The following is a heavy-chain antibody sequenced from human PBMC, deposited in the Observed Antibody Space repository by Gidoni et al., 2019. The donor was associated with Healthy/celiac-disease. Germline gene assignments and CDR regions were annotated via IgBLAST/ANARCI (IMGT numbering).Heavy chain of an antibody. J-gene: IGHJ6*02. CDR3: ARDGMDIVGATIFYYYYGMDV. CDR2: ISYDGSNK. V-gene: IGHV3-30*01. Sequence: QVQLVESGGGVVQPGRSLSLPCAASGFTFSSYAMHWVRQAPGKGLEWVAVISYDGSNKYYADSVKGRFTISRDNSKNTLYLQMNSLRAEDTAVYYCARDGMDIVGATIFYYYYGMDVWGQGTTVTVSS. D-gene: IGHD1-26*01. CDR1: GFTFSSYA.